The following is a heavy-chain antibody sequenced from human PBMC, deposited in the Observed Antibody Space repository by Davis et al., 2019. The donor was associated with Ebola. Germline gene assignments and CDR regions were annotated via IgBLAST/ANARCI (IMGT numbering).Heavy chain of an antibody. CDR1: GFTFSSYG. V-gene: IGHV3-30*18. Sequence: GGSLRLSCAASGFTFSSYGMHWVRQAPGKGLEWVAFISYDGSNKYYADSVKGRFTISRDNSKNTLYLQMNSLRAEDTAVYYCAKVLLSSYYDNTGYLDAFDIWGQGTMVTVSS. CDR2: ISYDGSNK. CDR3: AKVLLSSYYDNTGYLDAFDI. D-gene: IGHD3-22*01. J-gene: IGHJ3*02.